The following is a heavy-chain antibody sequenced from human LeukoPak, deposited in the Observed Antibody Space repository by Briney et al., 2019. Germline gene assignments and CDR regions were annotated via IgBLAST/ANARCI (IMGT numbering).Heavy chain of an antibody. V-gene: IGHV1-69*13. Sequence: SVKVSCKASGGTFSSYAISWARQAPGQGLEWMGGITPIFGTANYAQKFQGRVTITADESTSTAYMELSSLRSEDTAVYYCASSLPGIAVAGTFYYYGMDVWGQGTTVTVSS. CDR1: GGTFSSYA. J-gene: IGHJ6*02. D-gene: IGHD6-19*01. CDR3: ASSLPGIAVAGTFYYYGMDV. CDR2: ITPIFGTA.